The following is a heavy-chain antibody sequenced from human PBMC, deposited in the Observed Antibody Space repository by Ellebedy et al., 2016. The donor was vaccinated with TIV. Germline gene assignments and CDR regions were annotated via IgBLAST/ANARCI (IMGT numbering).Heavy chain of an antibody. V-gene: IGHV3-20*04. Sequence: GESLKISCAASGFTFDDYGMSWVRQAPGKGLEWVSGINWNGGSTGYADSVKGRFTISRDNSKNTLYLQMNSLRAEDTAVYYCAKEYSDIVVVVADPFDYWGQGTLVTVSS. CDR1: GFTFDDYG. D-gene: IGHD2-15*01. J-gene: IGHJ4*02. CDR2: INWNGGST. CDR3: AKEYSDIVVVVADPFDY.